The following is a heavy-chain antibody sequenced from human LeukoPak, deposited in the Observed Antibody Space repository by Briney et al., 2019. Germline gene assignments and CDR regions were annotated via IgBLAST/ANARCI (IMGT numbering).Heavy chain of an antibody. Sequence: PSETLSLTCTVSGGSISSGGYYWSWIRQHPGKGLEWIGYIYYSGSTYYNPSLKSRVTISVDTSKNQFSLKLSSVTAADTAVYYCARDSGLRFGENPFDYWGQGTLVTVSS. CDR2: IYYSGST. J-gene: IGHJ4*02. V-gene: IGHV4-31*03. CDR1: GGSISSGGYY. D-gene: IGHD3-10*01. CDR3: ARDSGLRFGENPFDY.